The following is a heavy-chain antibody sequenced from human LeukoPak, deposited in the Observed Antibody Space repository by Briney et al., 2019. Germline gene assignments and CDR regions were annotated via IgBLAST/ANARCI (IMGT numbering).Heavy chain of an antibody. D-gene: IGHD4-17*01. J-gene: IGHJ4*02. CDR3: ARGKSGDYVYFDY. CDR1: GGSISSYY. CDR2: IYYSGST. V-gene: IGHV4-59*01. Sequence: PPETLSLTCTVSGGSISSYYWSWIRQPPGKGLEWIGYIYYSGSTNYNPSLKSRVTISVDTSKNQFSLKPSSVTAADTAVYYCARGKSGDYVYFDYWGQGTLVTVSS.